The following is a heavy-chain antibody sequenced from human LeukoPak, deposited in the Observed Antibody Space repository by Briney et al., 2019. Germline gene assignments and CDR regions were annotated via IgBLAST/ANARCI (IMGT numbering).Heavy chain of an antibody. J-gene: IGHJ4*02. D-gene: IGHD3-22*01. Sequence: SETLSLTCTVSGGSISSGDYYWSSIRQPPGKGLEWIGYIYYSGSTYYNPSLKSRDTISVDPSKHQFSLKLSSVTAADTAVFYCARLYYYDSSGLDSWGQGTLVTVSS. CDR3: ARLYYYDSSGLDS. CDR2: IYYSGST. CDR1: GGSISSGDYY. V-gene: IGHV4-30-4*08.